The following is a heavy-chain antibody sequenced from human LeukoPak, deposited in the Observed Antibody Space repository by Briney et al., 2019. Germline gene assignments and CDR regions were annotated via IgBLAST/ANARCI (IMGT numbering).Heavy chain of an antibody. D-gene: IGHD3-22*01. CDR1: GFTVSSNY. CDR3: ARYLDYYDSSGYYDY. J-gene: IGHJ4*02. V-gene: IGHV3-53*01. CDR2: IYSGGST. Sequence: GGSLRLSCAASGFTVSSNYMSWVRQAPGKGLEWVSVIYSGGSTYYADSVKGRSTISRDNSKNTLYLQMNSLRAEDTAVYYCARYLDYYDSSGYYDYWGQGTLVTVSS.